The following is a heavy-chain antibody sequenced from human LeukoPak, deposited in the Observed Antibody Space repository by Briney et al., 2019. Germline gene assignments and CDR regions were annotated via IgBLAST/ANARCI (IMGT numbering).Heavy chain of an antibody. V-gene: IGHV4-59*06. CDR1: GGSISNYY. J-gene: IGHJ6*02. CDR2: IYYSGST. D-gene: IGHD3-3*01. CDR3: RGFLEDHYYYYYGMGV. Sequence: PSETLSLTCTVSGGSISNYYWSWIRQHPGKGLEWIGYIYYSGSTYYNPSLKSRVTISVDTSKNQFSLKLSSVTAADTAVYYCRGFLEDHYYYYYGMGVWGQGTTVTVSS.